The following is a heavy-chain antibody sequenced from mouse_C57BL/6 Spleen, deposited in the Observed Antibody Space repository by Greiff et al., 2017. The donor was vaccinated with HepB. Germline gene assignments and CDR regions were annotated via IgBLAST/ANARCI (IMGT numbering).Heavy chain of an antibody. V-gene: IGHV5-9*01. J-gene: IGHJ4*01. CDR1: GFTFSSYT. CDR3: ARQGVINWGMDY. D-gene: IGHD4-1*02. Sequence: EVQVQESGGGLVKPGGSLKLSCAASGFTFSSYTIYWVRQIPGKRLEWIAAICGGGGNNKYTDSVKGRVTMTRDKSTNTLYLQMSSLRSEDTALYYCARQGVINWGMDYWGQGTSVTVSS. CDR2: ICGGGGNN.